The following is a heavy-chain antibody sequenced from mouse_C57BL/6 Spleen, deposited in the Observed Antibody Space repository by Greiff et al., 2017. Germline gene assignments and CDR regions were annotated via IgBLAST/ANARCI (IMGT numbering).Heavy chain of an antibody. CDR1: GYTFTSYW. J-gene: IGHJ3*01. V-gene: IGHV1-64*01. CDR3: AIEGSRPFAY. Sequence: QVQLQQPGAELVKPGASVTLSCKASGYTFTSYWMHWVKQRPGQGLEWIGMIHPNSGSTNYNEKFKSKATLTVDKSSSTAYMQLSSLTSEDSAVYYCAIEGSRPFAYWGQGTLVTVSA. CDR2: IHPNSGST. D-gene: IGHD1-1*01.